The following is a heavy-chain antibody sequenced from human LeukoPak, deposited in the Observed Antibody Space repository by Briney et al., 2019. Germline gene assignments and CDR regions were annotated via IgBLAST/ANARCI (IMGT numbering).Heavy chain of an antibody. D-gene: IGHD1-26*01. Sequence: PSETLSLTCTVSGGSISSYYWNWIRQPPGKGLEWIGRIYTSGSTNYNPSLKSRVTISVDTSKNQFSLKLSSVTAADTAVYYCARERGLGAPFDYWGQGTLVTVSS. CDR3: ARERGLGAPFDY. CDR2: IYTSGST. J-gene: IGHJ4*02. CDR1: GGSISSYY. V-gene: IGHV4-4*08.